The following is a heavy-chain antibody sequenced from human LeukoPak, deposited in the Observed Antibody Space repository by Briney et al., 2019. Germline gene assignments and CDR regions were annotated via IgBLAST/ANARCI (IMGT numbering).Heavy chain of an antibody. J-gene: IGHJ4*02. CDR1: GGSISSSSYY. CDR2: IYYSGST. D-gene: IGHD3-10*01. V-gene: IGHV4-39*07. CDR3: ARGFGGTMVRGVIITPGAFDY. Sequence: PSETLSLTCTVSGGSISSSSYYWGWIRQPPGKGLEWIGSIYYSGSTYYNPSLKSRVTISVDTSKNQFSLKLSSVTAADTAVYYCARGFGGTMVRGVIITPGAFDYWGQGTLVTVSS.